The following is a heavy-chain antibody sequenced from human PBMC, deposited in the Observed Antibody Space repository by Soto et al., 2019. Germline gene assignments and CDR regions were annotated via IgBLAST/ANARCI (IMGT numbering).Heavy chain of an antibody. CDR2: INPNGGGT. D-gene: IGHD5-12*01. V-gene: IGHV1-46*01. Sequence: QVRLVQSGAEVKKPGASVKVSCKASGYPLINHYIHWVRQAPGQGLEWMGMINPNGGGTNYAQKFQGRGIMTRDTSTSTVYMTLSSLRSEDTSVYYCARDVDKVGFDPWGQGTLVTVSS. CDR3: ARDVDKVGFDP. J-gene: IGHJ5*02. CDR1: GYPLINHY.